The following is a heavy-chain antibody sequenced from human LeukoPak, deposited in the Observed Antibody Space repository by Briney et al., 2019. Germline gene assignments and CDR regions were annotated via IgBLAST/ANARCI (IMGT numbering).Heavy chain of an antibody. V-gene: IGHV5-51*01. CDR2: IYPGDSQT. Sequence: GEALKIPCKGSGYSFTSSWIDWVRQMPGKGLEWMGSIYPGDSQTRYSPSFQGQVTISADKSISTAYLQWSSLKASDTATYYCARMTGSYHSPLGYWGQGTLVTVSS. CDR1: GYSFTSSW. D-gene: IGHD1-26*01. J-gene: IGHJ4*02. CDR3: ARMTGSYHSPLGY.